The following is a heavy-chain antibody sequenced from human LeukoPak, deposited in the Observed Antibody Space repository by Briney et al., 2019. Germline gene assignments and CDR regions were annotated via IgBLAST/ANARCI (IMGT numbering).Heavy chain of an antibody. CDR3: ARDKIMGASLFDY. Sequence: GGSLRLSCAASGFTFSSYWMSWVRQAPGKGLEWVANIKQDGSEKYYVDSVKGRFTISRDNAKNSLYLQMNSLRAEDTAAYHCARDKIMGASLFDYWGQGSLVTVSS. V-gene: IGHV3-7*01. D-gene: IGHD3-16*01. CDR2: IKQDGSEK. J-gene: IGHJ4*02. CDR1: GFTFSSYW.